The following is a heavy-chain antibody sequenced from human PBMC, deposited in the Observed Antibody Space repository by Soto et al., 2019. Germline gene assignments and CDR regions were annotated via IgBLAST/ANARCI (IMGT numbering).Heavy chain of an antibody. V-gene: IGHV3-11*01. Sequence: GGSMRLSCAASGFTFSDYYMSWIRQAPGKGLEWVSYISSSGSTIYYADSVKGRFTISRDNAKNSLYLQMNSLRAEDTAVYYCARDVVATIVDYWGQGTLVTVSS. J-gene: IGHJ4*02. CDR2: ISSSGSTI. CDR3: ARDVVATIVDY. CDR1: GFTFSDYY. D-gene: IGHD5-12*01.